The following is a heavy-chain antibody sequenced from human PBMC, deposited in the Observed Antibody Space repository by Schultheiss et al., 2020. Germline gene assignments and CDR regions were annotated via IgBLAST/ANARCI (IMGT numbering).Heavy chain of an antibody. CDR2: INPNSGGT. CDR3: ARLDDS. D-gene: IGHD6-6*01. CDR1: GYTFTSYG. Sequence: AAVKVSCKASGYTFTSYGISWVRQAPGQGLEWMGWINPNSGGTNYAQKFQGRVTLTRDTSISTAYMELTRLRSDDTAVYYCARLDDSWGQGTLVTVSS. J-gene: IGHJ4*02. V-gene: IGHV1-2*02.